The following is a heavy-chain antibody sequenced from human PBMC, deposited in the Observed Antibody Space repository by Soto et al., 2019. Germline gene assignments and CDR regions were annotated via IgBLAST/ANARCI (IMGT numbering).Heavy chain of an antibody. J-gene: IGHJ4*02. V-gene: IGHV3-21*01. CDR1: GFTFGTHA. D-gene: IGHD1-1*01. CDR3: ARDGTVHEF. CDR2: ISSSGGYL. Sequence: EVQLVESGGGRVEPGGSLRLSCAASGFTFGTHAMVWVRQAPGKGLEWVSAISSSGGYLDYADSVEGRFTISRDDARNSVHLQMNSLRVEDTAVYYCARDGTVHEFWGQGTLVTVSS.